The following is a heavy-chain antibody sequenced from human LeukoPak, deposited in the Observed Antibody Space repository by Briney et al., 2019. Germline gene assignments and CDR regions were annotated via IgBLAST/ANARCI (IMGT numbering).Heavy chain of an antibody. CDR1: GYTFTGYY. V-gene: IGHV1-2*02. Sequence: ASVKASCKASGYTFTGYYMHWVRQAPGQGLEWMGWINPNSGGTNYAQKFQGRVTMTRDTSISTAYMELSRLRSDDTAVYYCARGRRILVPAASQVDPWGQGTLVTVSS. D-gene: IGHD2-2*01. CDR3: ARGRRILVPAASQVDP. J-gene: IGHJ5*02. CDR2: INPNSGGT.